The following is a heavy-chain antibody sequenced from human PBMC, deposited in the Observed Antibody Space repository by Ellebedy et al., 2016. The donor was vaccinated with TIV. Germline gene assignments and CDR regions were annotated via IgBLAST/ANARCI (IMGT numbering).Heavy chain of an antibody. D-gene: IGHD2-15*01. CDR1: GYSFTSYW. Sequence: GESLKISXKGSGYSFTSYWISWVRQMPGKGLEWMGRIDPSDSYTNYSPSFQGHVTISADKSISTAYLQWSSLKASDTAMYYCARHDGISGGSCYSPDYWGQGTLVTVSS. CDR3: ARHDGISGGSCYSPDY. J-gene: IGHJ4*02. V-gene: IGHV5-10-1*01. CDR2: IDPSDSYT.